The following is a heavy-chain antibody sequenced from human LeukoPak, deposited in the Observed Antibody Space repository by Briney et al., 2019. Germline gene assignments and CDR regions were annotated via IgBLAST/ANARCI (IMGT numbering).Heavy chain of an antibody. CDR2: IYYSGST. V-gene: IGHV4-31*03. CDR3: ARRRVVVASTDGASGAFDI. Sequence: PSETLSLTCTVSGGSVSSGSYYWSWIRQHPGKGLEWIGYIYYSGSTYYNPSLRSRVTISVDTSKNQFSLNLSSVTAADTAVYFSARRRVVVASTDGASGAFDIWGQGTMVTVSS. CDR1: GGSVSSGSYY. J-gene: IGHJ3*02. D-gene: IGHD2-15*01.